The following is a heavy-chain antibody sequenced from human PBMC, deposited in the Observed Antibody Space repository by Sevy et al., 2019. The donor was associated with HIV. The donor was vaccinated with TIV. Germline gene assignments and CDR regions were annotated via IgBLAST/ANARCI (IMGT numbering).Heavy chain of an antibody. J-gene: IGHJ3*02. D-gene: IGHD3-22*01. CDR2: LSGSGAST. V-gene: IGHV3-23*01. CDR1: GFTFTTYA. Sequence: GESLRLSCAASGFTFTTYAMGWVRQAPGKGLKWVSTLSGSGASTYYADSVKGRFTISRDNSKNMLFLQMDSLRAEDTAVYYCAKDFYDSSGYYPMEAFDIWGQGTMVTVSS. CDR3: AKDFYDSSGYYPMEAFDI.